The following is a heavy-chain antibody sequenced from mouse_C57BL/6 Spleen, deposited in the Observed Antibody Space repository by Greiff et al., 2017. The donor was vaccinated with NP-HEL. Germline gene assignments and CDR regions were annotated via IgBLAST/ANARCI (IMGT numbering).Heavy chain of an antibody. CDR2: IDPETGGT. CDR3: TRLPHYYGSNYFDY. Sequence: VKLQQSGAELVRPGASVTLSCKASGYTFTDYEMHWVKQTPVHGLEWIGAIDPETGGTAYNQKFKGKAILTADKSSSTAYMELRSLTSEDSAVYYCTRLPHYYGSNYFDYWGQGTTLTVSS. CDR1: GYTFTDYE. V-gene: IGHV1-15*01. J-gene: IGHJ2*01. D-gene: IGHD1-1*01.